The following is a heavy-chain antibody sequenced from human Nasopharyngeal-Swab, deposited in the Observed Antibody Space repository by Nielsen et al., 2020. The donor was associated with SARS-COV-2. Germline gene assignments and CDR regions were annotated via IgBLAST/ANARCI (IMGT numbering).Heavy chain of an antibody. Sequence: GGSLRLSCAASGFTFSDYYMSWIRQAPGKGLEYISYISGSGGTIYYGDSMKGRFTISRDNAKNSLYLQMNSLRAEDTAVYYCARERANWDFDYWGQGTLSPSPQ. CDR2: ISGSGGTI. J-gene: IGHJ4*02. CDR3: ARERANWDFDY. V-gene: IGHV3-11*04. D-gene: IGHD7-27*01. CDR1: GFTFSDYY.